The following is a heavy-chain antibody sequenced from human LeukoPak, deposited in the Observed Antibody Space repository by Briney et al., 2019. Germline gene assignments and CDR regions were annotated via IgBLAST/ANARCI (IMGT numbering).Heavy chain of an antibody. CDR1: GFTFSSYG. D-gene: IGHD3-10*01. Sequence: QAGGSLRLSCAASGFTFSSYGMSWVRQAPGKGLEWVSAISGSGGSTYYADSVKGRFTISRDNSKNTLYLQMNSLRAEDTAVYYCAKDGYYYGSGSFLDWGQGTLVTVSS. V-gene: IGHV3-23*01. CDR2: ISGSGGST. CDR3: AKDGYYYGSGSFLD. J-gene: IGHJ4*02.